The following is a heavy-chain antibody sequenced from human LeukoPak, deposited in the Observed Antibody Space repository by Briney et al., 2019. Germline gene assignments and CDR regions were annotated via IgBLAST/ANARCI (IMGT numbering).Heavy chain of an antibody. D-gene: IGHD5-12*01. J-gene: IGHJ4*02. CDR3: ARGPSGYHNT. Sequence: GGPLRLSCAPSGLIFSNYWIHWLPHSPGKGGEWVANIKQDGSEKYYVASVKGKFTISRENSRNTLYLKMNSLRAEDTAVYYCARGPSGYHNTGGQGTLVTVSS. V-gene: IGHV3-7*01. CDR1: GLIFSNYW. CDR2: IKQDGSEK.